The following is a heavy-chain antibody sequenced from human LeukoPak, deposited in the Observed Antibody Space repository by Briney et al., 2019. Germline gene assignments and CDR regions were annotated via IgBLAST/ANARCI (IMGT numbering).Heavy chain of an antibody. Sequence: SETLSLTCVVSGASVSTNNWWTWVRQAPGKGLEWIGEVYHSGLTNYSPSLKSRVTISVDTSKNQFSLKLSSVTAADTAVYYCARYSRYGSGSYYTYYFDYWGQGTLVTVSS. V-gene: IGHV4-4*02. J-gene: IGHJ4*02. CDR1: GASVSTNNW. CDR2: VYHSGLT. D-gene: IGHD3-10*01. CDR3: ARYSRYGSGSYYTYYFDY.